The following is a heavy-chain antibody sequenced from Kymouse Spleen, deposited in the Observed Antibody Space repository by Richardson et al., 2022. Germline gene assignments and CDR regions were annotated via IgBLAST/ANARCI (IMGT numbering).Heavy chain of an antibody. CDR1: GGSISSYY. Sequence: QVQLQESGPGLVKPSETLSLTCTVSGGSISSYYWSWIRQPPGKGLEWIGYIYYSGSTNYNPSLKSRVTISVDTSKNQFSLKLSSVTAADTAVYYCARDGTGRFDYWGQGTLVTVSS. CDR3: ARDGTGRFDY. V-gene: IGHV4-59*01. D-gene: IGHD1-1*01,IGHD1-20*01,IGHD1-7*01. J-gene: IGHJ4*02. CDR2: IYYSGST.